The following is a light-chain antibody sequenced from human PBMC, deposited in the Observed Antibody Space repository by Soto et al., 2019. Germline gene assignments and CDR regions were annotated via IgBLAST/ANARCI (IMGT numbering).Light chain of an antibody. J-gene: IGKJ5*01. CDR1: QSLLHTNGKKY. CDR3: MQALQTPIT. CDR2: LGS. Sequence: DIVMTQSPLSLPVTPGEPASISCRSSQSLLHTNGKKYMDWYLQKPGQSPQLLIYLGSNRASGVPDRFSGSGSGTDFSLKISRVEAEHVGVYYCMQALQTPITFGQGTRMEIK. V-gene: IGKV2-28*01.